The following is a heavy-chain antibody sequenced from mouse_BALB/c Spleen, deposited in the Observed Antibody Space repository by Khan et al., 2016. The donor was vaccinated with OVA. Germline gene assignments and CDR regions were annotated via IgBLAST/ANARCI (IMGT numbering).Heavy chain of an antibody. CDR1: GYSITSDYA. CDR3: ARIQGGDFDY. J-gene: IGHJ2*01. CDR2: ISYSGNT. V-gene: IGHV3-2*02. Sequence: VQLKQSGPGLVKPSQSLSLTCTVTGYSITSDYAWNWIRQFPGNKLEWMGYISYSGNTKYSPSLKSRISIPRDTSKNQFFLQLNFVTIEDTATYYCARIQGGDFDYWGQGTTLTVSS. D-gene: IGHD3-2*02.